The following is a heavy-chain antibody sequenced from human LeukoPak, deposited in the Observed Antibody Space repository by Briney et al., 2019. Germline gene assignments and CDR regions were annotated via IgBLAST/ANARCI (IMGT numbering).Heavy chain of an antibody. CDR3: ARERYSGYDFDY. J-gene: IGHJ4*02. V-gene: IGHV1-2*02. CDR1: GYTFTGYY. CDR2: INPNSGGT. Sequence: ASVKVSCKASGYTFTGYYMHWVRQAPGQGLEWMGWINPNSGGTNYAQKFQGRVTMTRDTSISTAYMELSRLRSDDTAVFYCARERYSGYDFDYWGQGTLVTVSS. D-gene: IGHD5-12*01.